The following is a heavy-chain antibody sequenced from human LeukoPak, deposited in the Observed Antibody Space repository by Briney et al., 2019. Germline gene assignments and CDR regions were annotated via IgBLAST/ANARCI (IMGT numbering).Heavy chain of an antibody. V-gene: IGHV1-46*01. CDR1: GYTFINNW. J-gene: IGHJ5*01. CDR2: INPTGTGT. Sequence: ASVKVSCKASGYTFINNWMHWVRQAPGQGLEWIGLINPTGTGTLYAQKFQGRVTMTRDMSTSTDYMELGSLRSEDTAVYYCARDKVEGPTKFDSWGQGIRVTVSS. D-gene: IGHD5-24*01. CDR3: ARDKVEGPTKFDS.